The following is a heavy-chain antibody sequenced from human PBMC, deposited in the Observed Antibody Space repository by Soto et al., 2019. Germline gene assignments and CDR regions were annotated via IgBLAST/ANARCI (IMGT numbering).Heavy chain of an antibody. CDR1: GFTFSSYG. CDR3: AADMTTVVTSDY. CDR2: ISYDGSNK. V-gene: IGHV3-30*03. Sequence: QVQLVESGGGVVQPGRSLRLSCAASGFTFSSYGMHWVRQAPGKGLEWVAVISYDGSNKYYADSVKGRFTISRDNSKNTLYLQMNSPRAEDTAVYYCAADMTTVVTSDYWGQGTLVTVSS. D-gene: IGHD4-17*01. J-gene: IGHJ4*02.